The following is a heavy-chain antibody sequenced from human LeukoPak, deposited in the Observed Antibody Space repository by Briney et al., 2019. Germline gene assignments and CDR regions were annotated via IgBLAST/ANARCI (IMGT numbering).Heavy chain of an antibody. Sequence: PSETLSLTCTVSGGSLNSYYWSWIRQPPGKGLEWIGYIYYSGSTNYNPSLKSRVTISVDTSKNQFSLKLSSVTAADTAVYYCARDLRGYSSYDYWGQGTLVTVSS. CDR3: ARDLRGYSSYDY. CDR2: IYYSGST. D-gene: IGHD6-13*01. J-gene: IGHJ4*02. CDR1: GGSLNSYY. V-gene: IGHV4-59*01.